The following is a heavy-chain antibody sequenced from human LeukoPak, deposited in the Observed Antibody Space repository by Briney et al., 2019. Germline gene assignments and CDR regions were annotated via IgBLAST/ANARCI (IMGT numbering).Heavy chain of an antibody. CDR2: IDAYNGIT. Sequence: ASVKVSCKASGYTFYTYGITWVRQAPGQGLEWMGWIDAYNGITKYAQRLQGRVTMTTDTSTGTAYMGLRSLRSDDTAVYYCARIQDYYDTNGHHYLYFDSWGQGTLVTVSS. V-gene: IGHV1-18*01. J-gene: IGHJ4*02. D-gene: IGHD3-22*01. CDR1: GYTFYTYG. CDR3: ARIQDYYDTNGHHYLYFDS.